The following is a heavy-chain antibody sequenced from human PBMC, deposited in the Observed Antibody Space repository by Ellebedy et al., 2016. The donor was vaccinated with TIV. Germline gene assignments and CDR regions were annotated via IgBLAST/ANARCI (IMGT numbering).Heavy chain of an antibody. D-gene: IGHD2-8*01. CDR2: INHSGST. J-gene: IGHJ4*02. CDR3: ARGSNGSPTRNFDY. Sequence: SETLSLXXAVYGGSFSGYYWSWIRQPPGKGLEWIGEINHSGSTNYNPSLKSRVTISVDTSKNQFSLKLSSVTAADTAVYYCARGSNGSPTRNFDYWGQGTLVTVSS. CDR1: GGSFSGYY. V-gene: IGHV4-34*01.